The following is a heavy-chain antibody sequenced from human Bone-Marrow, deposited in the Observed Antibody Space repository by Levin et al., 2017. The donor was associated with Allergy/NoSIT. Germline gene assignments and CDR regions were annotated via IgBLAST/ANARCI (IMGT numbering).Heavy chain of an antibody. V-gene: IGHV1-18*01. CDR2: ISAYNGNT. CDR1: GYTFTSYG. J-gene: IGHJ6*02. D-gene: IGHD1-7*01. CDR3: ARDLCGLELREFDYYYYGMDV. Sequence: GASVKVSCKASGYTFTSYGISWVRQAPGQGLEWMGWISAYNGNTNYAQKLQGRVTMTTDTSTSTAYMELRSLRSDDTAVYYCARDLCGLELREFDYYYYGMDVWGQGTTVTVSS.